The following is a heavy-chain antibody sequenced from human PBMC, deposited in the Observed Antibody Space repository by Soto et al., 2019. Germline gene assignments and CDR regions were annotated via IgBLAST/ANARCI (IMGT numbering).Heavy chain of an antibody. D-gene: IGHD3-9*01. CDR1: GFTFSSYW. CDR2: IKQDGSEK. J-gene: IGHJ3*02. V-gene: IGHV3-7*01. CDR3: AGEYYDILTGYENAFDI. Sequence: GGSLRLSCAASGFTFSSYWMSWVRQAPGKGLEWVANIKQDGSEKYYVDSVKGRFTISRDNAKNSLYLQMNSLRAEDTAVYYCAGEYYDILTGYENAFDIWGQGTMVTVSS.